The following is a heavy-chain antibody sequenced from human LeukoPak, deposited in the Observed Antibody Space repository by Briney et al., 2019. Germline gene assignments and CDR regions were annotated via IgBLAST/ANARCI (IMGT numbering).Heavy chain of an antibody. Sequence: ASVKVSCKASGYTFTSYYMHWVRQAPGQGLEWMGIINPSGGSTSYAQKFQGRVTMTRDTSTSTVYLELSSLRSDDTAVFYCARTVYGAGSYYISWGQGTLVTVSS. V-gene: IGHV1-46*01. CDR2: INPSGGST. CDR3: ARTVYGAGSYYIS. J-gene: IGHJ4*02. CDR1: GYTFTSYY. D-gene: IGHD3-10*01.